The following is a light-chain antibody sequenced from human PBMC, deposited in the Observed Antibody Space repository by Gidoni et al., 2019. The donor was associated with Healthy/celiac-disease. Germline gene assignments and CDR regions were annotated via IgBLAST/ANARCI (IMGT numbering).Light chain of an antibody. CDR2: GAS. CDR3: QQYGSSPFT. CDR1: QSVSSSY. V-gene: IGKV3-20*01. J-gene: IGKJ3*01. Sequence: VLTPSPGTLSLSPGERATLSCRASQSVSSSYLAWYQQKPGQAPRLLIDGASSRATGIPDRFRGSGSGTDFTLTISRLEPEDFAVYYCQQYGSSPFTFGPGTKVDIK.